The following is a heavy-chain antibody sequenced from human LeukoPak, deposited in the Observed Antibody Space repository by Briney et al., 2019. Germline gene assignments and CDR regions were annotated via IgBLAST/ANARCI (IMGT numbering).Heavy chain of an antibody. V-gene: IGHV1-8*03. J-gene: IGHJ4*02. CDR3: ARVAGSIDY. CDR2: TNINSGYT. D-gene: IGHD6-19*01. Sequence: ASVKASCKASGYTFSTYDINWVRQATGQGLEWMGWTNINSGYTGYAQKFQGRLTITRNTSINIAYMELSSLRSEDTAVYYCARVAGSIDYWGQGTLVTVSS. CDR1: GYTFSTYD.